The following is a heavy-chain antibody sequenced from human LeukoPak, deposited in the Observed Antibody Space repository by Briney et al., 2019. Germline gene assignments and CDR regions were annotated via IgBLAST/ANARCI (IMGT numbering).Heavy chain of an antibody. J-gene: IGHJ3*02. D-gene: IGHD6-19*01. CDR3: ARDGSSGSRDAFDI. V-gene: IGHV3-53*01. CDR2: IYSGGST. CDR1: GFTVSSNY. Sequence: GGSLRLSCAASGFTVSSNYMSWVRQAPGKGLEWVSVIYSGGSTYYAYSVKGRFTISRDNSKNTLYLQMNSLRAEDTAVYYCARDGSSGSRDAFDIWGQGTMVTVSS.